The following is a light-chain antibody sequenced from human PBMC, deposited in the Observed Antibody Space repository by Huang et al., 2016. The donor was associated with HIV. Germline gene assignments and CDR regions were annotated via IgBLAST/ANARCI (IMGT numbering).Light chain of an antibody. V-gene: IGKV3-11*01. CDR3: QQRSNSFLT. J-gene: IGKJ4*01. Sequence: EIVLTQSPATLSLSPGERATLACRASQSVSSYLAWYQQKPGQGPRLLIYDAANRATGIPARFSGSGAGTDFTLTISSLEPEDFAVYYCQQRSNSFLTFGGGTKVEIK. CDR2: DAA. CDR1: QSVSSY.